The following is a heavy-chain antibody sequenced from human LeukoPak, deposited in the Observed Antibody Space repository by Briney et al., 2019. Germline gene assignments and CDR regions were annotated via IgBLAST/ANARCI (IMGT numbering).Heavy chain of an antibody. V-gene: IGHV4-4*07. CDR3: AREAGVRGARGFDF. Sequence: SETLSLTCTVSGGSISNDYWTSIRQPAAEGLEWIGRIYTSGSTNYNPSLKSRVTMSLDTSKNQFSLKLSSVTAADTAVYYCAREAGVRGARGFDFWGQGTLVTVSS. D-gene: IGHD3-10*01. CDR1: GGSISNDY. CDR2: IYTSGST. J-gene: IGHJ4*02.